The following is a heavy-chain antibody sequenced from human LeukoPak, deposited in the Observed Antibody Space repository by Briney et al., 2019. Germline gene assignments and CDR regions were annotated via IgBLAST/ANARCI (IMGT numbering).Heavy chain of an antibody. J-gene: IGHJ4*02. CDR1: GYTFTAYY. Sequence: ASVKVSCKASGYTFTAYYMHWVRQAPGQGLEWMGWINPNSGGTNYAQKFQGRVTMTRDTSISTAYMDLSRLRSDDTAVYYCARVIGNVVVPAFDHWGQGTLVTVSS. D-gene: IGHD2-2*01. V-gene: IGHV1-2*02. CDR3: ARVIGNVVVPAFDH. CDR2: INPNSGGT.